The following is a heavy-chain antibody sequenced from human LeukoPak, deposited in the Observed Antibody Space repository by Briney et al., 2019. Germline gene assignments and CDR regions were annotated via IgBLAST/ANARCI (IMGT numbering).Heavy chain of an antibody. J-gene: IGHJ5*02. D-gene: IGHD2-2*02. CDR2: INPNSGGT. V-gene: IGHV1-2*02. CDR3: ARDISIVVVPAAISEGWFDP. Sequence: ASVKVSCKASGYTFTGYYMHWVRQAPGQGLEWMGWINPNSGGTNYAQKFQGRVTMTRDTSISTAYVELSRLRSDDTAVYYCARDISIVVVPAAISEGWFDPWGQGTLVTVSS. CDR1: GYTFTGYY.